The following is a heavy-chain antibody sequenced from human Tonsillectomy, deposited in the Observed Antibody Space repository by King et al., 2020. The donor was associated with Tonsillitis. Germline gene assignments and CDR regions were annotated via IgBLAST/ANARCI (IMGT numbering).Heavy chain of an antibody. CDR1: GFAFSYYG. V-gene: IGHV3-33*08. J-gene: IGHJ6*02. CDR3: ARDPGVAAAAAEEDYYYGMDV. D-gene: IGHD6-13*01. CDR2: IWYDGSNR. Sequence: VQLVESGGGVVQPGRSLRLSCAASGFAFSYYGMHWVRQAPGKGLEWVAVIWYDGSNRYYADSVKGRFTLSRDNSKNTLYLQMNSLRAEDTAVYYCARDPGVAAAAAEEDYYYGMDVWDQGTTVTVSS.